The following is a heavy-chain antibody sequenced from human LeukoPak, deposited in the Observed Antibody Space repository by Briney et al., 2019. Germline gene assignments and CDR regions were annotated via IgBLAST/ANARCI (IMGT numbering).Heavy chain of an antibody. V-gene: IGHV3-7*01. CDR3: VRDRYDVLTGYNDAFDI. CDR2: IKQDGSEK. J-gene: IGHJ3*02. CDR1: GFTFTTYW. D-gene: IGHD3-9*01. Sequence: GGSLRLSCAASGFTFTTYWMSWVRQAPGKGLEWMANIKQDGSEKYYADSVKGRFTISRDNAKNSLYLQMNSLRAEDTAIYYCVRDRYDVLTGYNDAFDIWGHGTLVAVSS.